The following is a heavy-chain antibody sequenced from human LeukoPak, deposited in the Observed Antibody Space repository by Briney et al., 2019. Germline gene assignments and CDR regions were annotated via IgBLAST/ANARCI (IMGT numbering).Heavy chain of an antibody. D-gene: IGHD1-26*01. CDR3: ATLWRLGASTGEAFDI. Sequence: PSETLSLTCTVSGYSISSGYYWGWIRQPPGKGLEWIGSIYHSGSTYYNPSLKSRVTISVDTSKNQFSLKLSSVTAADTAVYYCATLWRLGASTGEAFDIWGQGTMVTVSS. CDR1: GYSISSGYY. J-gene: IGHJ3*02. CDR2: IYHSGST. V-gene: IGHV4-38-2*02.